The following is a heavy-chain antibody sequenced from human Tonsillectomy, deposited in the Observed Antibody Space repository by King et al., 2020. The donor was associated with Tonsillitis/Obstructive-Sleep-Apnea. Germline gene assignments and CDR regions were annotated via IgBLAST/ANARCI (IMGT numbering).Heavy chain of an antibody. CDR2: IRSKAYGGTT. Sequence: VQLVQSGGGLVQPGRSLRLSCTPSGFSFGDYAMSWVRQAPGKGLEWVGSIRSKAYGGTTEYAASVKGRFTILRDDSKSIAYLQMNSLKTEDTAVYYCTSVITGTMSLITAFDLWGQGTMVTVSS. J-gene: IGHJ3*01. CDR1: GFSFGDYA. V-gene: IGHV3-49*04. D-gene: IGHD1-7*01. CDR3: TSVITGTMSLITAFDL.